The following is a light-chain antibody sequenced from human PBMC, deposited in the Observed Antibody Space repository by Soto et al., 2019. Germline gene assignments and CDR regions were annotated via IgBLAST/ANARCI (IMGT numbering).Light chain of an antibody. J-gene: IGKJ5*01. Sequence: DLQMTQSPSSLSASVGDRVTITCQASQDISDYLNWYQQKPGKAPKLLIYDASNLKTGVPSRFNGSGSGTDFTFTISSLQPEDIATYYCQQFNNLPITFGQGTRLEIK. V-gene: IGKV1-33*01. CDR2: DAS. CDR3: QQFNNLPIT. CDR1: QDISDY.